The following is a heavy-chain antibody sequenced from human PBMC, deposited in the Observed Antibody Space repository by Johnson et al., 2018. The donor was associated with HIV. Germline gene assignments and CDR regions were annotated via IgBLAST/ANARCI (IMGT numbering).Heavy chain of an antibody. J-gene: IGHJ3*02. CDR3: AKARVRYSSDVDALDI. CDR2: LSWNSDNI. Sequence: VESGGGLVQPGRSLRLSCAASGFTFDDYAMHWVRQAPGKGMEWVSGLSWNSDNIAYADSVRGRFTIARDNAKNSLHLQMNSLRAEDTAFYYCAKARVRYSSDVDALDIWGQGTMVTVSS. D-gene: IGHD6-19*01. CDR1: GFTFDDYA. V-gene: IGHV3-9*01.